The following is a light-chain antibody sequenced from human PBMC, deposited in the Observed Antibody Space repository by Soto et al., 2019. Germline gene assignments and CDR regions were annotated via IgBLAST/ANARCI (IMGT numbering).Light chain of an antibody. V-gene: IGKV3-20*01. CDR3: QQYGSSSYT. Sequence: EIVLTQSPGTLSLSPGERATLSCRASQSLSSSYIAWYQQKPGQAPRLLIYGASSRATGIPDRFSGSGSGTDFTLTISRLEPEDFAVYYCQQYGSSSYTFGQGTKVDIK. CDR2: GAS. CDR1: QSLSSSY. J-gene: IGKJ2*01.